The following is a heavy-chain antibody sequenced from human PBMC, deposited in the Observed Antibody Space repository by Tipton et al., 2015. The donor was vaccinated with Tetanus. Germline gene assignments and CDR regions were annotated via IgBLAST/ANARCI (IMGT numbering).Heavy chain of an antibody. CDR2: INQRGAT. J-gene: IGHJ1*01. CDR1: GGSSSSFY. CDR3: AGVTEQRTELFFEH. D-gene: IGHD1/OR15-1a*01. V-gene: IGHV4-34*01. Sequence: TLSLTCAVSGGSSSSFYWSWIRQPPGGGLQWIGEINQRGATYNPSLNSRVTISVDSSTTQLSLNLTSVTAADTAVYYCAGVTEQRTELFFEHWGQGTPVTVSS.